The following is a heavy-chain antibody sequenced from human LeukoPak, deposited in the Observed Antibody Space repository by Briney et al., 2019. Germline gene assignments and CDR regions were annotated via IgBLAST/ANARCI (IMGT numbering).Heavy chain of an antibody. CDR1: GFTFSSYA. V-gene: IGHV3-30*18. D-gene: IGHD3-22*01. CDR3: AKLPRGHYYDSSGYHFDY. J-gene: IGHJ4*02. CDR2: ISYDGSNK. Sequence: GGSLRLSCAASGFTFSSYAMHWVRQAPGKGLEWVAVISYDGSNKYYADSVKGRFTISRDNSKNTLYLQMNSLRAEDTAVYYCAKLPRGHYYDSSGYHFDYWGQGTLVTVSS.